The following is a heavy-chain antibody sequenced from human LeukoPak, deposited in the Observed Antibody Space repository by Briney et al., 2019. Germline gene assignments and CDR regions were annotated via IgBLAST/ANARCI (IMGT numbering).Heavy chain of an antibody. Sequence: GGSLRLSCAASGFTFSSYSMNWVRQAPGKGLEWVSSISSSSSYIYYADSVKGQFTISRDNSKNTLYLQMNSLRAEDTAVYYCAKVEATTVTYRWDYYYYGMDVWGQGTTVTVSS. J-gene: IGHJ6*02. V-gene: IGHV3-21*01. CDR1: GFTFSSYS. CDR2: ISSSSSYI. D-gene: IGHD4-17*01. CDR3: AKVEATTVTYRWDYYYYGMDV.